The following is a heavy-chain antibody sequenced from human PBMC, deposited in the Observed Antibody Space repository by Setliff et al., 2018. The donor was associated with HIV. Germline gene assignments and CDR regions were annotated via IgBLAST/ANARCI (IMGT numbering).Heavy chain of an antibody. Sequence: TSETLSLTCTVSGGSISSGSYYWSWIRQPAGKGLEWIGRIYTTGSTIYNPSLKSRITISLDTSKEQFSLELSSATAADTAVYYCATLDHSGGNFLAYWGQGSLVTVSS. V-gene: IGHV4-61*02. CDR2: IYTTGST. J-gene: IGHJ4*02. CDR3: ATLDHSGGNFLAY. D-gene: IGHD2-21*02. CDR1: GGSISSGSYY.